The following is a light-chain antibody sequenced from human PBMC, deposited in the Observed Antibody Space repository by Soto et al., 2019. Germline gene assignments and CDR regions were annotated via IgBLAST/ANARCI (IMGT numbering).Light chain of an antibody. V-gene: IGKV1-39*01. J-gene: IGKJ3*01. CDR3: QQRYSTLFA. CDR1: QSISSY. CDR2: AAS. Sequence: DIQMTQSPSSLSASVGDRVTITCRASQSISSYLNWYQQKPGKAPKLLIYAASSLQSGVPSRFSGSGSGTDFTLTISCLQPEDFATYYCQQRYSTLFAFGPGTKVDIK.